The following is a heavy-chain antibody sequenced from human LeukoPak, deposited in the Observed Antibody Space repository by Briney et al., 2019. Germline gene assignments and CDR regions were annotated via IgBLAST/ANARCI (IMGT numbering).Heavy chain of an antibody. J-gene: IGHJ4*02. CDR3: ARTYGDDRGDY. CDR2: ISAYNGNT. Sequence: ASVKVSCKASGYTFTSYGISWVRQAPGQGLEWMGWISAYNGNTNYAQKFQGRVTITADESTSTAYMELSSLRSEDTAVYYCARTYGDDRGDYWGQGTLVTVSS. D-gene: IGHD4-17*01. V-gene: IGHV1-18*01. CDR1: GYTFTSYG.